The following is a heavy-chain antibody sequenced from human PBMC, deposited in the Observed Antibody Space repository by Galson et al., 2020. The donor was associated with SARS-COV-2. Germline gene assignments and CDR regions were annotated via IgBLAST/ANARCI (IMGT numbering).Heavy chain of an antibody. CDR2: ISGSGAGT. CDR1: GFAFSNSV. J-gene: IGHJ5*02. Sequence: GGSLRLSCAASGFAFSNSVMSWVRQAPGKGLEWVSAISGSGAGTYYADSVKGRFTISRANSKNTVYLQMKSLRAGDTAAYFCAKVVSSYCGGGSGSPAMWCDAWGQGTLVTVSS. CDR3: AKVVSSYCGGGSGSPAMWCDA. V-gene: IGHV3-23*01. D-gene: IGHD2-15*01.